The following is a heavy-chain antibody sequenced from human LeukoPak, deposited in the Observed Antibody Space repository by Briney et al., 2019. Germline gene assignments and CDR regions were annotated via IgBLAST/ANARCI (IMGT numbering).Heavy chain of an antibody. J-gene: IGHJ5*02. CDR1: GGSISSYF. D-gene: IGHD4-17*01. Sequence: SETLSLTCSVSGGSISSYFLSWIRQPAGKGLEWIGRIHSGTTTYNPSLKSRVTMSLDTSKTQVSLTLRSVTAADTALYYCTRDSGTTGEVKFDPWGQGTLVTVSS. CDR3: TRDSGTTGEVKFDP. CDR2: IHSGTT. V-gene: IGHV4-4*07.